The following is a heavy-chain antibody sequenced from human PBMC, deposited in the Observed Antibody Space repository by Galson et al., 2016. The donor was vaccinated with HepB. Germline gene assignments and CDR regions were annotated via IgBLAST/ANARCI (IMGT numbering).Heavy chain of an antibody. J-gene: IGHJ4*02. V-gene: IGHV1-18*01. CDR1: GYIFGTHG. CDR3: ARLTISSGWPRSDF. CDR2: ISGYNGDT. D-gene: IGHD6-19*01. Sequence: SVKVSCKASGYIFGTHGINWVRQAPGQGLEWMGWISGYNGDTRSAQNFQGRVTLTMDTSTSTAYMEMRNLRSDDTAVYFCARLTISSGWPRSDFWGRGVLVTVSS.